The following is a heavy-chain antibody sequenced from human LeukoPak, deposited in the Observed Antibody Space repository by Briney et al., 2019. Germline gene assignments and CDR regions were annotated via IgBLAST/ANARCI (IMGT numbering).Heavy chain of an antibody. CDR1: GYTFTSYG. CDR2: ISVYNGNT. V-gene: IGHV1-18*01. CDR3: ARSITMVRGVTSLPSKYYYGMDV. D-gene: IGHD3-10*01. Sequence: ASVKVSCKASGYTFTSYGINWVRQAPGQGLEWMGWISVYNGNTNYAQKLQGRVTMTTDTSTSTAYMELRSLRSDDTAVYYCARSITMVRGVTSLPSKYYYGMDVWGQGTTVTVSS. J-gene: IGHJ6*02.